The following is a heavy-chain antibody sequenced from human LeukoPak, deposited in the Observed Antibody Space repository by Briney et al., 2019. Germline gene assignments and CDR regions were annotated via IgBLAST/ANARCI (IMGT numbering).Heavy chain of an antibody. J-gene: IGHJ4*02. Sequence: GGSLRLSCTASGLTLGCHDMHWVRQTTGDGLEWVAAVSAGHHAFYAGSVKGRFTVSREDAKNSLYLQMNSLRAGDTAVYYCVREARGYHYTYFDYWGQGSLVTVSS. CDR3: VREARGYHYTYFDY. D-gene: IGHD5-18*01. CDR2: VSAGHHA. CDR1: GLTLGCHD. V-gene: IGHV3-13*01.